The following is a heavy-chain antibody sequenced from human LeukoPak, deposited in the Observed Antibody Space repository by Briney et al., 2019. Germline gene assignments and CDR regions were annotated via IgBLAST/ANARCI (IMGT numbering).Heavy chain of an antibody. J-gene: IGHJ4*02. V-gene: IGHV4-59*01. CDR2: IYFTGTT. Sequence: SETLSLTCTVSGGSISSYWSWIRQSPGKGLEWIGYIYFTGTTNYNPSLKSRLTITIDTSRNQFSLKLSSATAADTAIYYCVNGGSYLTKWGQGTLVTVSS. CDR3: VNGGSYLTK. D-gene: IGHD3-10*01. CDR1: GGSISSY.